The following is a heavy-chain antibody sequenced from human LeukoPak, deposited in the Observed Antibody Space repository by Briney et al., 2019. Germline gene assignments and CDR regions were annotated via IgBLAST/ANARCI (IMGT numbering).Heavy chain of an antibody. CDR3: ARVVSGSYSGYFDY. D-gene: IGHD1-26*01. CDR2: INHSGST. Sequence: PSETLSLTCAVYGGSFSGYYWSWIRQPPGKGLEWIGEINHSGSTNYNPSLKSRVTISVDTSKNQFSLKLSSVTAADTAVYYCARVVSGSYSGYFDYWGQGTLVTVSS. CDR1: GGSFSGYY. J-gene: IGHJ4*02. V-gene: IGHV4-34*01.